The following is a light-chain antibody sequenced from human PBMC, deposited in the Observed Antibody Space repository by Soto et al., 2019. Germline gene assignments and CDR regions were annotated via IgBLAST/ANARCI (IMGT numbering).Light chain of an antibody. CDR3: QYYNNYCWT. V-gene: IGKV1-5*03. CDR1: QSISSW. CDR2: KTS. Sequence: IQLTQSPSTLSASVGDRVTITCRASQSISSWLAWYQQKPGKAPKFLIYKTSNLESGVPSRFSGSGSGTEFTLTISSLQPDDFATYYCQYYNNYCWTLGQGTKVEIK. J-gene: IGKJ1*01.